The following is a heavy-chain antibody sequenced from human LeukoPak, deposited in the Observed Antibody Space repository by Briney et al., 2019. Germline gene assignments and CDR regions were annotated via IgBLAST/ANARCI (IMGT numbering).Heavy chain of an antibody. Sequence: GFLRLLFGSSGFTFSSFRMNWVRQAPGKGLEWVSSISSSSSYIYYADSVKGRFTISRDNAKNSLYLQMNSLRAEDTAVYYCARGGDYFDYWGQGTLVTVSS. CDR1: GFTFSSFR. D-gene: IGHD3-16*01. J-gene: IGHJ4*02. CDR2: ISSSSSYI. V-gene: IGHV3-21*01. CDR3: ARGGDYFDY.